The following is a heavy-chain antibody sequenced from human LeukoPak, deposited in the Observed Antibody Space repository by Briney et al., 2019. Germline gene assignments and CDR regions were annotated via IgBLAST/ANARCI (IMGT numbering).Heavy chain of an antibody. J-gene: IGHJ4*02. CDR3: ARDFDY. CDR1: GGSISSGSYY. V-gene: IGHV4-61*02. Sequence: SETLSLTCTVSGGSISSGSYYWSWIRQPAGKGLEWIGRIYTSGSTNYNPSLKSRVTISVDTSKNQFSLKLSSVTAADTAVYYCARDFDYWGQGTLVTVSS. CDR2: IYTSGST.